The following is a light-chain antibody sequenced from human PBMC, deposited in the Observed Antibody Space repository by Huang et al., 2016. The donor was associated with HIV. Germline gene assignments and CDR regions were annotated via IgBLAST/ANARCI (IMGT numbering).Light chain of an antibody. CDR2: LAS. CDR1: QGISNF. J-gene: IGKJ1*01. V-gene: IGKV1-NL1*01. CDR3: QQYFSSQRT. Sequence: DIQMTQSPSFLSAYVGDRFTFTCRASQGISNFLAWYQQKPGKAPKLLVYLASRLETGVSSRYSGSGSETDYTLTISSLQPEDSATYYCQQYFSSQRTFGQGTKVEIK.